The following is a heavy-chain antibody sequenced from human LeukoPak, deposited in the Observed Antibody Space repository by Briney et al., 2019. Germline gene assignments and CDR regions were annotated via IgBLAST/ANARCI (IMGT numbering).Heavy chain of an antibody. Sequence: SETLSLTCTVFGGSISSYYWNWIRQPAGKGLEWIGRIYTSGSTNYNPSLKSRVTMSVDTSKNQFSLKLSSVTAADTAVYYCAIIVDTAMVDYWGQGTLVTVSS. CDR3: AIIVDTAMVDY. J-gene: IGHJ4*02. V-gene: IGHV4-4*07. CDR1: GGSISSYY. D-gene: IGHD5-18*01. CDR2: IYTSGST.